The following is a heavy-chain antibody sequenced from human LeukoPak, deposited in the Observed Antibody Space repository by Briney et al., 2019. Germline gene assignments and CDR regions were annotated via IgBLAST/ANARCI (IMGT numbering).Heavy chain of an antibody. CDR2: IYSGGCT. CDR1: GFTVSSNY. Sequence: PGGSLRLSCAASGFTVSSNYMSWVRQAPGKGLEWVSVIYSGGCTYYADSVKGRFTISRDNSKNTLYLQMTSLRAEDTAVYYCARDASGGLFYFDYWGQGTLVTVSS. V-gene: IGHV3-53*01. D-gene: IGHD3-10*01. CDR3: ARDASGGLFYFDY. J-gene: IGHJ4*02.